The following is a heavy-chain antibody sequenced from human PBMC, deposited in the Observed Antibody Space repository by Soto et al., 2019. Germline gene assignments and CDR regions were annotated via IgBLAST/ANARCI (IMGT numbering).Heavy chain of an antibody. J-gene: IGHJ4*02. D-gene: IGHD3-10*01. V-gene: IGHV4-59*12. CDR2: IYYSGST. CDR3: ARGENVGSGGIDY. Sequence: SETLSLTCTVSGGSISSYYWSWIRQPPGKGLEWIGYIYYSGSTYYNPSLKSRVTISVDTSKNQFSLKLSSVTAADTAVYYCARGENVGSGGIDYWGQGTLVTVSS. CDR1: GGSISSYY.